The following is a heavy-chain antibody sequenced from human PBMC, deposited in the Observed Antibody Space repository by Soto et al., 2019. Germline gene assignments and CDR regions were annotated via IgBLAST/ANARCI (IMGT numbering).Heavy chain of an antibody. J-gene: IGHJ5*02. D-gene: IGHD3-10*01. CDR2: ISSSSSYI. CDR3: ARDIADYYGSGVT. CDR1: GFTFSSYS. Sequence: GGSLRLSCAASGFTFSSYSMNWVRQAPGKGLEWVSSISSSSSYIYYADSVKGRFTISRDNAKNSLYLQMNSLRAEDTAVYYCARDIADYYGSGVTWGQGTLVTVSS. V-gene: IGHV3-21*01.